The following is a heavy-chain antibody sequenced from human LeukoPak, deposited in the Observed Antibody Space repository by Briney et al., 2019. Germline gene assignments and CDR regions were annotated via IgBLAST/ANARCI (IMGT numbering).Heavy chain of an antibody. Sequence: PSGTLSLTCAVSGGSISSSNWWSWVRQPPGKGLEWIGEIYHCGSTNYNPSLKSRVTISVDTSKNQFSLKLSSVTAADTAVYYCARAGVGGDSAFDIWGQGTMVTVSS. J-gene: IGHJ3*02. D-gene: IGHD2-21*02. CDR2: IYHCGST. CDR1: GGSISSSNW. CDR3: ARAGVGGDSAFDI. V-gene: IGHV4-4*02.